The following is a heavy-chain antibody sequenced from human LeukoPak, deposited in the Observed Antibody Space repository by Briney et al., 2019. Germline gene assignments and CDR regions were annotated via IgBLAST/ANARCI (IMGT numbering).Heavy chain of an antibody. Sequence: GKSLRLSCAASGFTFSSYAMHWVRQAPGKGLDWVAIISSDGSNRFYADSVKGRFTISRDNSKNTLYLQMTSLRVEDTAVYYCARDPGEIGSYSFDYWGQGSLVTV. CDR2: ISSDGSNR. V-gene: IGHV3-30-3*01. CDR1: GFTFSSYA. D-gene: IGHD1-26*01. CDR3: ARDPGEIGSYSFDY. J-gene: IGHJ4*02.